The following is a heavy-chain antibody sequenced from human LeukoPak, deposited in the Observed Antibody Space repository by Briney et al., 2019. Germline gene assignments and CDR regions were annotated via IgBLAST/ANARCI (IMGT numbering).Heavy chain of an antibody. CDR3: AKEESGWPPEYYFDY. Sequence: GGSLRLSCTASGFTFSSYAMSWVRQAPGKGLEWVSAISGSGGTTYYADSVKGRFTISRDNSKNTLYVQMNSLRAEDTAVYYCAKEESGWPPEYYFDYWGQGTLVTVSS. D-gene: IGHD6-19*01. CDR1: GFTFSSYA. CDR2: ISGSGGTT. V-gene: IGHV3-23*01. J-gene: IGHJ4*02.